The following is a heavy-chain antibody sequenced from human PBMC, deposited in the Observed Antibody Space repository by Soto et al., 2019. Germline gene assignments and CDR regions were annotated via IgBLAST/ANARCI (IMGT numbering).Heavy chain of an antibody. CDR3: AHRRSPAAAVH. V-gene: IGHV2-5*01. D-gene: IGHD6-13*01. J-gene: IGHJ4*02. Sequence: SGPTLVKPTQTLTLTCTFSGFSLSTSGVGVGWIRQPPGKALEWLALIYCNDDKRYSPSLKSRLTITKDTSKNQVVLTMTNMDPVDTATYYCAHRRSPAAAVHWGQGTLVTVSS. CDR2: IYCNDDK. CDR1: GFSLSTSGVG.